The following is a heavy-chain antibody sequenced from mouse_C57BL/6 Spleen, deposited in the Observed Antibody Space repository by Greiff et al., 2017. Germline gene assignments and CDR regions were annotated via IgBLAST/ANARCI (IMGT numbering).Heavy chain of an antibody. CDR1: GYSFTSYY. J-gene: IGHJ3*01. D-gene: IGHD1-1*01. Sequence: VQLQQSGPELVKPGASVKISCKASGYSFTSYYIHWVKQRPGHGLEWIGWIYPGSGNTKYNAKFKGKATLTAETSSSTAYMQLSSLTSEDSAVYYCARGDYYGSKEGFAYWGQGTLVTVSA. V-gene: IGHV1-66*01. CDR2: IYPGSGNT. CDR3: ARGDYYGSKEGFAY.